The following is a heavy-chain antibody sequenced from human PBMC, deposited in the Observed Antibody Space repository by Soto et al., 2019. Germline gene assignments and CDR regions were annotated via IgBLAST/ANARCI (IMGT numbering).Heavy chain of an antibody. Sequence: QVQLQESGPGLVKPSETLSLSCTVSGGSISSYYWSWIRQPPGKGMEWIGYVHHSWGSTYNPSLRSRVAISLDTSMSQFSLKLTSVTATDTAVYYFARQGFGALLGLVDVWGQGTTVTVSS. CDR1: GGSISSYY. J-gene: IGHJ6*02. CDR2: VHHSWGS. V-gene: IGHV4-59*08. CDR3: ARQGFGALLGLVDV. D-gene: IGHD3-10*01.